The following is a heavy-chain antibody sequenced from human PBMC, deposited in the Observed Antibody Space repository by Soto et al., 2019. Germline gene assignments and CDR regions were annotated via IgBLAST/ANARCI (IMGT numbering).Heavy chain of an antibody. V-gene: IGHV3-74*01. CDR2: VDSAGSGT. J-gene: IGHJ4*02. CDR1: GITFSGFW. Sequence: VPLVESGGGSVQPGGSLRLSCVASGITFSGFWMHWVHQVPGKGLVWVARVDSAGSGTSYADSVKGRFTISRDNAKNTLSLQRDSLRVEDTAVYYCATVFEHWGQGIPVTVSS. CDR3: ATVFEH.